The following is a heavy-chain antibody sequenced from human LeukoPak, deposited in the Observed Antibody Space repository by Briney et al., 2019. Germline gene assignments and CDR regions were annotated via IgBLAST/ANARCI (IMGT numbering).Heavy chain of an antibody. CDR1: GYTFTSYG. CDR3: ARGKAARPRGYYYYYYMDV. J-gene: IGHJ6*03. CDR2: ISAYNGNT. Sequence: ASVKVSCKASGYTFTSYGISWVRQAPGQGLEWMGWISAYNGNTNYAQKLQGRVTMTTDTSTSTAYMELSSLRSEDTAVYYCARGKAARPRGYYYYYYMDVWGKGTTVTVSS. V-gene: IGHV1-18*01. D-gene: IGHD6-6*01.